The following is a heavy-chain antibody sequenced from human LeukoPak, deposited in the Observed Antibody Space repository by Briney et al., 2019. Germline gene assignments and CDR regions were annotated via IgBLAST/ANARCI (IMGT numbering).Heavy chain of an antibody. CDR2: IRYTASDK. CDR3: ARDNILATFSFDY. CDR1: GFTFSYYG. D-gene: IGHD5-12*01. J-gene: IGHJ4*02. V-gene: IGHV3-30*02. Sequence: GGSLRLSCAASGFTFSYYGMHWVRQPPGKGLEWVAFIRYTASDKYYADSVKGRFTITRDNSKNTLYLQMNSLRVEDTAVYYCARDNILATFSFDYWGQGTLVTVSS.